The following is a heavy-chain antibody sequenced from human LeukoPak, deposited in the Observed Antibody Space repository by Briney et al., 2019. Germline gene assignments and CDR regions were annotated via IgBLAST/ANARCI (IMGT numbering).Heavy chain of an antibody. CDR3: AKDYGKNYYDSSGPTWFDP. D-gene: IGHD3-22*01. CDR2: ISSSGTYL. V-gene: IGHV3-21*01. J-gene: IGHJ5*02. CDR1: RFTFTTYS. Sequence: GGSLRLSCAASRFTFTTYSMNWVRQAPGKGLEWVSSISSSGTYLYYADSVKGRFTISRDNSKNTLYLQMNSLRAEDTAVYYCAKDYGKNYYDSSGPTWFDPWGQGTLVTVSS.